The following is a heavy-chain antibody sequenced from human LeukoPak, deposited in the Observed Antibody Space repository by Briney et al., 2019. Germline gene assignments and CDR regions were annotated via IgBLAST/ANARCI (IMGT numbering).Heavy chain of an antibody. D-gene: IGHD3-9*01. CDR3: ARVANITTFGMDV. CDR1: GFSFSGYA. J-gene: IGHJ6*02. CDR2: ISYDGSNK. Sequence: PGGSLRLSCAASGFSFSGYAMHWVRQAPGKGLEWVAVISYDGSNKYYADSVKGRFTISRDNSKNTLYLQMNSLRAEDTAVYYCARVANITTFGMDVWGQGTTATVSS. V-gene: IGHV3-30-3*01.